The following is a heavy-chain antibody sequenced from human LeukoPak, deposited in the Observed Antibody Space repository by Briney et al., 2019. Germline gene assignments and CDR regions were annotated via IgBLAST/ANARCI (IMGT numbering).Heavy chain of an antibody. Sequence: PGGSLRLTCAASGFTFSSYAMNWVRQAPGKGLEWVSAVSGSGGSTYYADSVKGRFTISRDNSKNTLYLQLSSLRAEDTAVYYCAKASTYSSSWRYYYGMDVWGQGTTVTVSS. CDR1: GFTFSSYA. D-gene: IGHD6-13*01. V-gene: IGHV3-23*01. CDR2: VSGSGGST. CDR3: AKASTYSSSWRYYYGMDV. J-gene: IGHJ6*02.